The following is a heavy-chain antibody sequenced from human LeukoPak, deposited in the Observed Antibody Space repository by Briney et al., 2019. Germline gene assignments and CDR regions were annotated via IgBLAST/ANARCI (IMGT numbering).Heavy chain of an antibody. CDR2: IYYSGST. J-gene: IGHJ4*02. V-gene: IGHV4-4*07. CDR3: ARGGLAPFDY. D-gene: IGHD3-3*02. Sequence: SETLSLTCTVSGVSISSYSWSWIRQPAGKGLEWIGRIYYSGSTNYNPSLKSRVTISVDTSKNQFSLKLSSVTAADTAVYYCARGGLAPFDYWGQGTLVTVSS. CDR1: GVSISSYS.